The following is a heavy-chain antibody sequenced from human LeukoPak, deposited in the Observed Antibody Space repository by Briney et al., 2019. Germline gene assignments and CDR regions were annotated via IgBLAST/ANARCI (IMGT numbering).Heavy chain of an antibody. J-gene: IGHJ6*02. CDR2: IYSGGST. V-gene: IGHV3-53*05. Sequence: GGSLRLSCAASGFTVSSNYMSWVRQAPGQGLEWVSVIYSGGSTYYADSVEGRFTISRDNSKNTLYLQMNSLRAEDTAVYYCARAPRDYRYYYGMDVWGQGTTVTVSS. CDR1: GFTVSSNY. D-gene: IGHD4-11*01. CDR3: ARAPRDYRYYYGMDV.